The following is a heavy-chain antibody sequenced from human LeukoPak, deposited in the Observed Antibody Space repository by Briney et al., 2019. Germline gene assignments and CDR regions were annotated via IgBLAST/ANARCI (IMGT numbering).Heavy chain of an antibody. J-gene: IGHJ4*02. CDR1: GFTFSSYA. CDR3: ARSERNVVVPAAMNY. Sequence: GGSLRLSCAASGFTFSSYAMHWVRQAPGKGLEWVAVISYDGSNKYYADSVKGRFTISRDNSKNTLYLQMNSLRAEDTAVYYCARSERNVVVPAAMNYWGQGTLVTVSS. CDR2: ISYDGSNK. V-gene: IGHV3-30-3*01. D-gene: IGHD2-2*01.